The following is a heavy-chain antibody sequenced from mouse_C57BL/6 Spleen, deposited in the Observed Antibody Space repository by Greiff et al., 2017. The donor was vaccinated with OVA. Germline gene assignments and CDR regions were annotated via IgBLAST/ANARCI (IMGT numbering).Heavy chain of an antibody. CDR1: GFTFSSYA. D-gene: IGHD2-3*01. CDR3: TRDRWLLSYAMDY. CDR2: ISSGGDYI. Sequence: EVQRVESGEGLVKPGGSLKLSCAASGFTFSSYAMSWVRQTPEKRLEWVAYISSGGDYIYYADTVKGRFTISRDNARNTLYLQMSSLKSEDTAMYYCTRDRWLLSYAMDYWGQGTSVTVSS. V-gene: IGHV5-9-1*02. J-gene: IGHJ4*01.